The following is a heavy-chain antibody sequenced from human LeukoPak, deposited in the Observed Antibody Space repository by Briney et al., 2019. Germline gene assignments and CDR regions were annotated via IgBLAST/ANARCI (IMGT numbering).Heavy chain of an antibody. CDR1: GGSISSYY. CDR2: IYYSGST. V-gene: IGHV4-59*01. J-gene: IGHJ5*02. Sequence: SETLSFTCTVSGGSISSYYWSWIRQPPGKGLEWIGYIYYSGSTNYNPSLKSRVTISVDTSKNQFSLKLSSVTAADTAVYYCARRLVVRGVIISDWFDPWGQGTLVTVSS. CDR3: ARRLVVRGVIISDWFDP. D-gene: IGHD3-10*01.